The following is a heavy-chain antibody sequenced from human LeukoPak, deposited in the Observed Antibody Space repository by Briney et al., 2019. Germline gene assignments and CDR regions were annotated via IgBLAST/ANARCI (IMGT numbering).Heavy chain of an antibody. CDR2: IHPEGNEK. D-gene: IGHD3/OR15-3a*01. CDR1: GFTLRNYW. J-gene: IGHJ4*02. V-gene: IGHV3-7*04. CDR3: ARGDDFSGDY. Sequence: PGGSLRLSCAASGFTLRNYWMSWVRQAPGKGLEWVANIHPEGNEKYHVDSVKGRFTISRDNAKNFLHLQMDSLRVEDTAVYYCARGDDFSGDYWGQGTLVTVSS.